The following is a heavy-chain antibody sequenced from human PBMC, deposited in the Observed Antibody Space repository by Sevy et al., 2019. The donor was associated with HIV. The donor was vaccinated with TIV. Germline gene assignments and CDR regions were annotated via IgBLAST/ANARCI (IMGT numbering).Heavy chain of an antibody. CDR3: AAVEMATINFDY. D-gene: IGHD5-12*01. CDR1: GFTVSSNY. J-gene: IGHJ4*02. V-gene: IGHV3-53*01. CDR2: IYSGGST. Sequence: GGSLRLSCAASGFTVSSNYMSWVRQAPGKGLEWVSVIYSGGSTYYAASVKGRFTISRDNSKNTLYLQMNSLRAEDTAVYYCAAVEMATINFDYWGQGTLVTVSS.